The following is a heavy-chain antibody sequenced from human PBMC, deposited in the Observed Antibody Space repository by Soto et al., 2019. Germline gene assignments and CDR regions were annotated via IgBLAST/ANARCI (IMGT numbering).Heavy chain of an antibody. Sequence: SETLSLTCTVSGGSISSYYWSWIRQPPGKGLEWIGYIYYSGSTNYNPSLKSRVTISVDTSKNQFSLKLSSVTAADTAVYYCARVRAAASKGAVGRYYYYYGMDVCGQGTTVTVSS. D-gene: IGHD6-13*01. V-gene: IGHV4-59*01. CDR2: IYYSGST. CDR3: ARVRAAASKGAVGRYYYYYGMDV. CDR1: GGSISSYY. J-gene: IGHJ6*02.